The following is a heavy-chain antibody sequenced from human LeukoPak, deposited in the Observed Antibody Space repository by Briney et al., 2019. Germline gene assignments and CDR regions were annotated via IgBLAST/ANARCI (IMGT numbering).Heavy chain of an antibody. CDR2: IIPNFGTT. Sequence: SVKVSCKASGGTFSSYAISWVRQAPGQGLEWMGGIIPNFGTTNYAQKFQDRVTITADKSTSTAYMELSSPRSEDTAVYYCARGRLRLGELSYYPLDYWGQGTLVTVSS. D-gene: IGHD3-16*02. CDR1: GGTFSSYA. V-gene: IGHV1-69*06. CDR3: ARGRLRLGELSYYPLDY. J-gene: IGHJ4*02.